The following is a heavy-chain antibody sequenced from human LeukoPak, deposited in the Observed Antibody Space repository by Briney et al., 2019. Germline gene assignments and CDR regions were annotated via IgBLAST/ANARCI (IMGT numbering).Heavy chain of an antibody. Sequence: GGSLRLSCAASGFTFSSSAMSWVRQAPGKGLEWVSYISSSSSYTNYADSVKGRFTISRDNAKNSLYLQMNSLRAEDTAVYYCARDYLVYDFWSGYPPSDAEAYYYGMDVWGQGTTVTVSS. CDR3: ARDYLVYDFWSGYPPSDAEAYYYGMDV. CDR1: GFTFSSSA. D-gene: IGHD3-3*01. J-gene: IGHJ6*02. CDR2: ISSSSSYT. V-gene: IGHV3-21*05.